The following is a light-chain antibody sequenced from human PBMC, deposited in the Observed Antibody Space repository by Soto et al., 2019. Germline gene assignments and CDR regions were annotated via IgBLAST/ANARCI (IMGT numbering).Light chain of an antibody. CDR2: DVA. CDR1: SSDVGYYNW. J-gene: IGLJ1*01. Sequence: QSALTQPASVSGSPGQSITISCTGTSSDVGYYNWVSWYQQHPGKAPKLMVYDVATRPSGVSIRFSGSKSGNTASLTISGLQADDEADDYCSSYTTRDTYVFGTGTQLTVL. V-gene: IGLV2-14*03. CDR3: SSYTTRDTYV.